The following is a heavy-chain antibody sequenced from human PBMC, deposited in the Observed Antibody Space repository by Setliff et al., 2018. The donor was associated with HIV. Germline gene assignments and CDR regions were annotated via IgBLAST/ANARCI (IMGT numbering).Heavy chain of an antibody. CDR2: ISVYNGNT. CDR1: GYTFTSYG. Sequence: ASVKVSCKASGYTFTSYGISWVRQAPGQGLEWLGWISVYNGNTNYAQTLQGRLTMTTDTSTNTAYLDLRSLRSDDTAIYYCARGRDYTGSWFRPFYLDFWGHGNLVTVSS. CDR3: ARGRDYTGSWFRPFYLDF. D-gene: IGHD3-3*01. J-gene: IGHJ4*01. V-gene: IGHV1-18*01.